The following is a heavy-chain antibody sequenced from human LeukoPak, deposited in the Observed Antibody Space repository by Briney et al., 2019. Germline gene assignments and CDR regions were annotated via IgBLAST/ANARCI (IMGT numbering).Heavy chain of an antibody. Sequence: PSETLPLTCTVSGGSISSSSYYWGWIRQPPGKGLEWIGSIYYSGSTYYNPSLKSRVTISVDTSKNQFSLKLSSVTAADTAVYYCARGPPYYYDSSGYYFDYWGQGTLVTVSS. CDR3: ARGPPYYYDSSGYYFDY. D-gene: IGHD3-22*01. CDR2: IYYSGST. V-gene: IGHV4-39*07. J-gene: IGHJ4*02. CDR1: GGSISSSSYY.